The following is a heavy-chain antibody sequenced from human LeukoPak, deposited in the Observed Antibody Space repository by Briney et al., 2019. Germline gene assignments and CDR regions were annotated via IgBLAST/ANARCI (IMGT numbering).Heavy chain of an antibody. CDR3: AKSSDAFDI. CDR2: ISYDGSNK. V-gene: IGHV3-30-3*02. CDR1: GFTFSSYA. Sequence: GRSLRLSCAASGFTFSSYAMHWVRQAPGKGLEWVAVISYDGSNKYYADSVKGRFTISRDNSKNTLYLQMNSLRAEDTAVYYCAKSSDAFDIWGQGTMVTVSS. D-gene: IGHD6-13*01. J-gene: IGHJ3*02.